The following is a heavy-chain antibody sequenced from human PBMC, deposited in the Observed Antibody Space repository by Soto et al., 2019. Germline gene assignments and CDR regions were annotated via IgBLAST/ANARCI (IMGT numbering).Heavy chain of an antibody. CDR3: AKDLYSYGPGWFDP. CDR2: ISGSGGST. J-gene: IGHJ5*02. Sequence: RRLSCAASGFTFSSYAMSWVRQAPGKGLEWVSAISGSGGSTYYADSVKGRFTISRDNSKNTLYLQMNSLRAEDTAVYYCAKDLYSYGPGWFDPWGQGTLVTVSS. V-gene: IGHV3-23*01. D-gene: IGHD5-18*01. CDR1: GFTFSSYA.